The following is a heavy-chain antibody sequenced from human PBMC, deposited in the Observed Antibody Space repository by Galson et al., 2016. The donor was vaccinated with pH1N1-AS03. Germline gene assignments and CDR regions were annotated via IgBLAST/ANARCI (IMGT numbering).Heavy chain of an antibody. CDR3: ARDDGRYSFLN. D-gene: IGHD3-9*01. V-gene: IGHV3-66*03. J-gene: IGHJ4*02. Sequence: SGAEVKKPGGSLRLSCAASGFTVSGNYMNWVRQAPGKGLEWVSVIYSGGNTYYADSVRGRFTISRDDSKNTLYLQMNSLGAEDTAVYHCARDDGRYSFLNWGQGTLVAVSS. CDR2: IYSGGNT. CDR1: GFTVSGNY.